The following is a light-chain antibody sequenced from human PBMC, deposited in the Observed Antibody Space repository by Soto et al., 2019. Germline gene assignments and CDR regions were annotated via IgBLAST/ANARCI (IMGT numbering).Light chain of an antibody. J-gene: IGLJ2*01. V-gene: IGLV1-40*01. CDR2: GNT. Sequence: QLVLTQPPSVSGAPGQRVTISCTGGSSNIGAGFDVHWYQHLPGTAPKLLIYGNTNRPSGVPDRFSGSKSGTSASLAITGLQAEDEADYYCQSYDSTLSGSLFGGGTKLTVL. CDR3: QSYDSTLSGSL. CDR1: SSNIGAGFD.